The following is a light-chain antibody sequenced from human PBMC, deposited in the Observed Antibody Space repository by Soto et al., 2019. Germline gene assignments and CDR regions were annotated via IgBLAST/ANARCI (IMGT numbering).Light chain of an antibody. CDR2: GTF. CDR3: QHYGTSPPLYT. V-gene: IGKV3-20*01. Sequence: EIVLTQSPGTLSLSPGDRATLSCRASQSVSTNFLAWYQQKPGQAPRLLIYGTFSRATGIPDSFSGSGSGTVFTLTISRLEPEDFAVYYCQHYGTSPPLYTFGQGTKLEIK. J-gene: IGKJ2*01. CDR1: QSVSTNF.